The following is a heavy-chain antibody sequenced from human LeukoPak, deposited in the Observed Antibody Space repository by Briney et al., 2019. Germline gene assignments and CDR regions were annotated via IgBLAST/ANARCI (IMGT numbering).Heavy chain of an antibody. CDR2: IYYSGST. D-gene: IGHD1-26*01. J-gene: IGHJ4*02. CDR1: GGSISSSKYY. Sequence: PSETLSLTCTVSGGSISSSKYYWGWIRQPPGKGLEWIGSIYYSGSTYYNPSLKSRVTISVDTSKNQFSLKLSSVTAADTAVYYCAKDYSSGSYYGSNVDYWGQGTLVTVSS. V-gene: IGHV4-39*07. CDR3: AKDYSSGSYYGSNVDY.